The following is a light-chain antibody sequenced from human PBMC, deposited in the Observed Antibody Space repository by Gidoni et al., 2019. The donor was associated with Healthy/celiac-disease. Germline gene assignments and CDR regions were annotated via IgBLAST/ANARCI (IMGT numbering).Light chain of an antibody. Sequence: QSALTQPASVSGSPGQSITISCTGTSSDVGGYNYVSWYQQHPGKAPKLMIYEVSKRPSGVSNRFSGSKSGNTASLTISGLQAEDEADYYCSSYTSSNYVFGTGTKVTV. J-gene: IGLJ1*01. V-gene: IGLV2-14*01. CDR2: EVS. CDR1: SSDVGGYNY. CDR3: SSYTSSNYV.